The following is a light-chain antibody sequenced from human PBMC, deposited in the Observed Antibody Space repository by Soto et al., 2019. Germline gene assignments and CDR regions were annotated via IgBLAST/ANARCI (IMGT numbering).Light chain of an antibody. CDR3: QQYDNFPQT. Sequence: ETLLTQSPGTLSLSPGERATLSCRATETLGRSYLAWYQQKPGQAPRLLIHRIYIRAAGIPDRFSGSASGADFTLTISGLEPEVLAMYYCQQYDNFPQTFGRGTKVDIK. V-gene: IGKV3-20*01. CDR1: ETLGRSY. CDR2: RIY. J-gene: IGKJ1*01.